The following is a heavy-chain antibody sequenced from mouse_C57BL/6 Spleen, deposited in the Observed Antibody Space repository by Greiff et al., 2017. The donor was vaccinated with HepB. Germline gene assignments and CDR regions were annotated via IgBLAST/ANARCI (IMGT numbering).Heavy chain of an antibody. D-gene: IGHD1-1*01. CDR2: IHPNSGST. CDR1: GYTFTSYW. J-gene: IGHJ2*01. CDR3: ARPFDYGSSPLDY. Sequence: QVHVKQPGAELVKPGASVKLSCKASGYTFTSYWMHWVKQRPGQGLEWIGMIHPNSGSTNYNEKFKSKATLTVDKSSSTAYMQLSSLTSEDSAVYYCARPFDYGSSPLDYWGQGTTLTVSS. V-gene: IGHV1-64*01.